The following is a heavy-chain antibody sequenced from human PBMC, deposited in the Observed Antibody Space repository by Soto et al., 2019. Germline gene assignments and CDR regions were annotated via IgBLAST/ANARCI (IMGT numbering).Heavy chain of an antibody. CDR1: GFTFSSYA. J-gene: IGHJ4*02. D-gene: IGHD6-13*01. Sequence: GGSLRLSCAASGFTFSSYAMHWVRQAPGKGLEWVAVISYDGSNKYYADSVKGRFTISRDNSKNTLYLQMNSLRAEDTAVYYCAREGSSSWYYFDYWGQGTLVTVSS. CDR2: ISYDGSNK. CDR3: AREGSSSWYYFDY. V-gene: IGHV3-30-3*01.